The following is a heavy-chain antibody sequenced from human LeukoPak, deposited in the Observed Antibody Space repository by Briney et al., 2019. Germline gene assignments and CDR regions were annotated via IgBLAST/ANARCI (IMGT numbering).Heavy chain of an antibody. V-gene: IGHV3-23*01. CDR1: GFTFSTYG. Sequence: GGSLRLSCAASGFTFSTYGMSWVRQAPGKGLEWVSGISGSGGSTYYADSVKGRFTISRHNSRNSLYVQMNSLRTEDTAVYYCVKDQAQVYGYFDSWGLGTLVTVSS. J-gene: IGHJ4*02. CDR3: VKDQAQVYGYFDS. CDR2: ISGSGGST. D-gene: IGHD6-6*01.